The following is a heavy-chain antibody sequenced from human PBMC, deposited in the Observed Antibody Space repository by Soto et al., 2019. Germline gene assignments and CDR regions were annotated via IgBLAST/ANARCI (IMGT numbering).Heavy chain of an antibody. CDR2: INHSGST. CDR1: GGSFSGYY. CDR3: VREAEVDTAMGANYYYYGMDV. J-gene: IGHJ6*02. Sequence: PSETLSLTCAVYGGSFSGYYWSWIRQPPGKGLEWIGEINHSGSTNYNPSIKSRVTISVDTSKNQFSLKLSSVTAADTAVYYCVREAEVDTAMGANYYYYGMDVWGQGTTVTVSS. D-gene: IGHD5-18*01. V-gene: IGHV4-34*01.